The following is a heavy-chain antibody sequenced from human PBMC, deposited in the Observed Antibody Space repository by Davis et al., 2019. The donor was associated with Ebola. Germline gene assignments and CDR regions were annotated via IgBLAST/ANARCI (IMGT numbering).Heavy chain of an antibody. CDR1: GFTFSGYS. CDR2: ISTSSSTI. Sequence: PGGSLRLSCAASGFTFSGYSMNWVRQAPGKGLEWVSYISTSSSTIYYADSVKGRFTISRDNAKNSLHLQMNSLRDEDTAVYYCTRDPGDYWGQGTLVTVSS. J-gene: IGHJ4*02. CDR3: TRDPGDY. V-gene: IGHV3-48*02.